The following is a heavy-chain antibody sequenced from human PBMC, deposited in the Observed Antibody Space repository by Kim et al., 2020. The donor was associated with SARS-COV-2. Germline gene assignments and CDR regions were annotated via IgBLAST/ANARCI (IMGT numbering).Heavy chain of an antibody. CDR2: MNPNSGNT. CDR1: GYTFTSYD. J-gene: IGHJ4*02. CDR3: ARVGWNYDILTGYTAYYFDY. D-gene: IGHD3-9*01. V-gene: IGHV1-8*01. Sequence: ASVKVSCKASGYTFTSYDINWVRQATGQGLEWMGWMNPNSGNTGYAQKFQGRVTMTRNTSISTAYMELSSLRSEDTAVYYCARVGWNYDILTGYTAYYFDYWGQGTLVTVSS.